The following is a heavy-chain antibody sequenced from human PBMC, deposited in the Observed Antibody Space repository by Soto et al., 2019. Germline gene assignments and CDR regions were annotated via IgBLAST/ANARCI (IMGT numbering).Heavy chain of an antibody. D-gene: IGHD3-3*01. V-gene: IGHV4-59*01. CDR1: GGSISSYY. CDR3: ARFPITIFGVVYDY. CDR2: IYYSGST. Sequence: QVQLQESGPGLVKPSETLSLTCTVYGGSISSYYWSWIRQHPGKGLEWIGYIYYSGSTNYNPSLKSRVTISVDTSKNQFSLKLSSVTAADTAVYYCARFPITIFGVVYDYWGQGTLVTVSS. J-gene: IGHJ4*02.